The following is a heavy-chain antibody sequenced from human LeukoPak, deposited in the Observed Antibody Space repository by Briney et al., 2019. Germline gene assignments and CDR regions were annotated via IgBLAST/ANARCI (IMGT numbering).Heavy chain of an antibody. J-gene: IGHJ4*02. CDR2: ITKNGDST. CDR1: GFTFSSYA. D-gene: IGHD1-26*01. CDR3: AKDSESGSYYHTF. Sequence: GGSLRLSCAASGFTFSSYAMSWVRRAPGKGLEWVSAITKNGDSTYYADSVKGRFTISRDNSKKTLYLQMNSLRVGDTAIYYCAKDSESGSYYHTFWGQGTLVTVSS. V-gene: IGHV3-23*01.